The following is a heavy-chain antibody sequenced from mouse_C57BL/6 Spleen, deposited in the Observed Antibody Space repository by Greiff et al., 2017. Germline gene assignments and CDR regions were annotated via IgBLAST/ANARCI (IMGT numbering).Heavy chain of an antibody. D-gene: IGHD1-1*01. CDR1: GFSLTSYA. J-gene: IGHJ3*01. CDR3: ARNSLYDGSSAFAY. Sequence: VKLQESGPGLVAPSQSLSITCTVSGFSLTSYAISWVRQPPGKGLEWLGVIWTGGGTNYNSALKSRLSISKDNSKSQVFLKMNRLQSEDTDRYYCARNSLYDGSSAFAYWGQGTLVTVSA. CDR2: IWTGGGT. V-gene: IGHV2-9-1*01.